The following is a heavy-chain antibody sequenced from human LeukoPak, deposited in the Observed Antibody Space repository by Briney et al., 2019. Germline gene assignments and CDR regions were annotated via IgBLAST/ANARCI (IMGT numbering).Heavy chain of an antibody. V-gene: IGHV1-46*01. CDR1: GYTFTSYY. D-gene: IGHD1-1*01. CDR3: ARGISSGWWFDP. J-gene: IGHJ5*02. Sequence: ASVKVSCKASGYTFTSYYMHWVRQAPAQGLEWMGIINPSGGSTSYAQKFQGRVTMTRDTSTSTVYMELSSLRSEDTAVHYCARGISSGWWFDPWGQGTLVTVSS. CDR2: INPSGGST.